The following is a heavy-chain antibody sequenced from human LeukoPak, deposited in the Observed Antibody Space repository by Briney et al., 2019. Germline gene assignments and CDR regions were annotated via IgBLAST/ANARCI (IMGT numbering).Heavy chain of an antibody. V-gene: IGHV3-7*01. Sequence: PGGSLRLSCAASGFTFSTYAMTWVRQAPGKGLEWVANMNQDGSEKYYVDSVKGRFTISRDNAKNSLYLQMNSLRAEDTAVYYCARPAGYCSRTTCSGFDPWGQGTLVTVSS. CDR1: GFTFSTYA. D-gene: IGHD2-2*01. CDR3: ARPAGYCSRTTCSGFDP. J-gene: IGHJ5*02. CDR2: MNQDGSEK.